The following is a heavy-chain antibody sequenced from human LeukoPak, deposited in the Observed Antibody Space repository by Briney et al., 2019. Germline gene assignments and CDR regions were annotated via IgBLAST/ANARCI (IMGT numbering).Heavy chain of an antibody. V-gene: IGHV4-59*11. Sequence: SETLSLTCTVSGGSISSHYWSWIRQPPGKGLEWIGYIYYSGSTNYNPSLKSRVTISVDTSKNQFSLKLSSVTAADTAVYYCARAGYSSSSGGAPYYFDYWGQGTLVTVSS. D-gene: IGHD6-6*01. CDR1: GGSISSHY. CDR3: ARAGYSSSSGGAPYYFDY. J-gene: IGHJ4*02. CDR2: IYYSGST.